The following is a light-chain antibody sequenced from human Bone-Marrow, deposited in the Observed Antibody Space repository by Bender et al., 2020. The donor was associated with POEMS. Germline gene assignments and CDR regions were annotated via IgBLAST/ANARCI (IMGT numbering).Light chain of an antibody. J-gene: IGLJ1*01. CDR2: DNS. CDR3: QSYDRTLSGSRV. V-gene: IGLV1-40*01. Sequence: QSVLTQPPSVSGAPGQRVTISCTGSSSNIGAGYDVHWYQQLPGTAPKLLIYDNSNRPSGVPDRFSGSKSGTSASLAITGLQAEDEADYYCQSYDRTLSGSRVFGTGTTVIVL. CDR1: SSNIGAGYD.